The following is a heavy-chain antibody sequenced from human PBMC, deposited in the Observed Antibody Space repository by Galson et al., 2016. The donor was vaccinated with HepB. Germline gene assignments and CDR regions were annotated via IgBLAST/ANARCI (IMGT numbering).Heavy chain of an antibody. CDR2: INAANGDT. V-gene: IGHV1-3*01. J-gene: IGHJ6*02. CDR1: GYTLTDYG. D-gene: IGHD5-12*01. CDR3: ARGHIVATVDYYYYGLDV. Sequence: SVKVSCKASGYTLTDYGISWVRQAPGQRLEWMGWINAANGDTKYLQKLQGRGTITWDTSANTAYMELSSLRSEDTAVYYCARGHIVATVDYYYYGLDVWGQGTTVTVSS.